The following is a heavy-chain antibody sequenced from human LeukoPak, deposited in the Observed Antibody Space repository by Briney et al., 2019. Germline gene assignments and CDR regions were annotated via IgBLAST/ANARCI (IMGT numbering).Heavy chain of an antibody. Sequence: PGGSLRLSCAASGFTFSSYSMNWVRQAPGKGLEWVSGISWNSGSIGYADSVKGRFTISRDNAKNSLYLQMNSLRAEDTALYYCAKGPYSSGWSDWFDPWGQGTLVTVSS. J-gene: IGHJ5*02. D-gene: IGHD6-19*01. CDR3: AKGPYSSGWSDWFDP. CDR1: GFTFSSYS. CDR2: ISWNSGSI. V-gene: IGHV3-9*01.